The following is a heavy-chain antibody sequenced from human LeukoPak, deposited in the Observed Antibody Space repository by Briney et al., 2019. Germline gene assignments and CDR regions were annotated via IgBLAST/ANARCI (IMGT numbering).Heavy chain of an antibody. CDR3: ARQEELWPDY. CDR1: GFTVSSNY. D-gene: IGHD5-18*01. J-gene: IGHJ4*02. CDR2: IYSGGST. V-gene: IGHV3-66*04. Sequence: QAGGSLRLSCAASGFTVSSNYMSWVRQAPGKGLEWVSVIYSGGSTYYADSVKGRFTISRDNSKNTLYLQMNSLRAEDTAVYYCARQEELWPDYWGQGTLVTVSS.